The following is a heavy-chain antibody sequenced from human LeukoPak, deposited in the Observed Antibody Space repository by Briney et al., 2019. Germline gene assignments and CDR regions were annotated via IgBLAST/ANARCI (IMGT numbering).Heavy chain of an antibody. CDR1: GPSVTSGGFY. V-gene: IGHV4-39*01. CDR2: VYYTGST. J-gene: IGHJ5*02. D-gene: IGHD3-10*01. CDR3: ARHSGSGSLSRPFDP. Sequence: PSETLSLTCSVSGPSVTSGGFYWGWLRQPPGKVLEWIATVYYTGSTYYNPSLKSRVTISIDTSKNQFSLSLRSLIAADTAVYYCARHSGSGSLSRPFDPWGQGTLVTVSS.